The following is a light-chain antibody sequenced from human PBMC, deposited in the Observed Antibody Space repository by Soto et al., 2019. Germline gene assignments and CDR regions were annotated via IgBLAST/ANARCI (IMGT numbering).Light chain of an antibody. V-gene: IGKV1-9*01. CDR2: PAS. J-gene: IGKJ5*01. Sequence: EIQMTQSPSSLSASAGERVTLSCRASRDVTTNLAWYQETPGRVPSLLIYPASGWPSGIPSRFSGSGSGTDFTLTINSLQPEDFAAYYCQQHNASPLTFGQGTQLDIK. CDR3: QQHNASPLT. CDR1: RDVTTN.